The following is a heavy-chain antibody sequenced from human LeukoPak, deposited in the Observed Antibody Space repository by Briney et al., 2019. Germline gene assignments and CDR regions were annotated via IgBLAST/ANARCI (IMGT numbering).Heavy chain of an antibody. CDR1: GYTFTGYY. Sequence: ASVKVSCKASGYTFTGYYMHWVRQAPGQGLERMGWINPNSGGTNYAQKFQGWVTMTRDTSISTAYMELSRLRSDDTAVYYCARSARRLRYFDWLSFWGQGTLVTVSS. V-gene: IGHV1-2*04. D-gene: IGHD3-9*01. CDR2: INPNSGGT. CDR3: ARSARRLRYFDWLSF. J-gene: IGHJ4*02.